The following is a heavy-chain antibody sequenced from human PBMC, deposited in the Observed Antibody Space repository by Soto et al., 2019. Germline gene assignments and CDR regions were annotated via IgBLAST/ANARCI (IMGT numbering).Heavy chain of an antibody. V-gene: IGHV3-73*02. CDR1: GFTFSGSA. J-gene: IGHJ6*02. D-gene: IGHD5-18*01. CDR3: TGPDTAIPQTGWDYYYGMDV. CDR2: IRSKANSYAT. Sequence: EVQLVESGGGLVQPGGSLKLSCAASGFTFSGSAMHWVRQASGKGLEWVGRIRSKANSYATAYAASVKGRFTISRDDSKNTAYLQMNSLKTEDTAVYYCTGPDTAIPQTGWDYYYGMDVWGQGTTVTVSS.